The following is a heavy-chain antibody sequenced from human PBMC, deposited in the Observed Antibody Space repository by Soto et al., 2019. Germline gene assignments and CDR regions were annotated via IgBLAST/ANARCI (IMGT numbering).Heavy chain of an antibody. CDR3: ARVAMVRGVLTTATGFDY. CDR1: GYTFTSYG. V-gene: IGHV1-18*01. Sequence: ASVKVSCKASGYTFTSYGISWVRQAPGQGLEWMGWISGYNGNPKYAQKFQGRVTMTTDTSPSTAYMEVRSLRSDDTAVYYCARVAMVRGVLTTATGFDYWGQGTLVTVSS. J-gene: IGHJ4*02. D-gene: IGHD3-10*01. CDR2: ISGYNGNP.